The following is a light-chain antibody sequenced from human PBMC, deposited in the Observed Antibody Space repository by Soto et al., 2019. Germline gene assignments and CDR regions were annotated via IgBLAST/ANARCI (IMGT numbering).Light chain of an antibody. CDR2: DVS. J-gene: IGLJ1*01. CDR1: SSDFGGYNY. V-gene: IGLV2-14*01. Sequence: QSVLTQPASVSGSPGQSITISCTGTSSDFGGYNYVSWYQQHPGKAPKLMIYDVSNRPSGVSNRFSGSKSGNTASLTISGLQAEDEADYYCSSYTSSSTLDVFGTGNKVTVL. CDR3: SSYTSSSTLDV.